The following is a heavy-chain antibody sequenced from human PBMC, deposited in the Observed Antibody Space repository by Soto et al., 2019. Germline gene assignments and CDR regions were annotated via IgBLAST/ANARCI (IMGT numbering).Heavy chain of an antibody. CDR3: ARADPRDYYYYGMDV. J-gene: IGHJ6*02. V-gene: IGHV1-69*02. Sequence: QVQLVQSGAEVKKPGSSVKVSCKASGGTFSSYTISWVRQAPGQGLEWMGRIIPILGIANYAQKFQGRVTITADKSTSTAYMELSSQRSEDTAVYYCARADPRDYYYYGMDVWGQGTTVTVSS. CDR1: GGTFSSYT. CDR2: IIPILGIA.